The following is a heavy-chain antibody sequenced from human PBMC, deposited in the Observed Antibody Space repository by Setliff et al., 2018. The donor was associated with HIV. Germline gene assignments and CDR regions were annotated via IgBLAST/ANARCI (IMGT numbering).Heavy chain of an antibody. D-gene: IGHD6-13*01. CDR1: GYSISSGYY. Sequence: SETLSLTCAVSGYSISSGYYWGWIRQPPGKGLEWIGSIYHSGSTYYNPSLKSRVTISVDTSKNQFSLKLSSVPAADTAVYYCASRGSSIDYWGQGTLVTVS. V-gene: IGHV4-38-2*01. CDR2: IYHSGST. J-gene: IGHJ4*02. CDR3: ASRGSSIDY.